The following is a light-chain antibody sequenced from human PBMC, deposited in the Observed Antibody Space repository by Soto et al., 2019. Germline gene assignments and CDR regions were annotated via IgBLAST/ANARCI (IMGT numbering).Light chain of an antibody. CDR2: AAS. CDR3: QQRSKLFT. Sequence: EIVLTQSPATLSLSPGERATLSCRASQSVSSYLAWYQQKHGQAPRLLIYAASNRATGVPARFSGSGFGTDFTLTISSLEPEDFAVYYCQQRSKLFTFGPGTKVDIK. CDR1: QSVSSY. J-gene: IGKJ3*01. V-gene: IGKV3-11*01.